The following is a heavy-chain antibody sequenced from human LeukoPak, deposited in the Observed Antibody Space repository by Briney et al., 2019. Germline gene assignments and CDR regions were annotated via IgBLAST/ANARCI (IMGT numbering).Heavy chain of an antibody. CDR2: INWNGGST. D-gene: IGHD6-19*01. CDR1: GFTFDDYG. CDR3: ARSSGWYHRGPDYYYYYMDV. V-gene: IGHV3-20*04. J-gene: IGHJ6*03. Sequence: GGSLRLSCAASGFTFDDYGMSWVRQAPGKGLEWVSGINWNGGSTGYADSVKGRFTIFRENAKNSLYLQMNSLRAEDTAVYYCARSSGWYHRGPDYYYYYMDVWGKGTTVTVS.